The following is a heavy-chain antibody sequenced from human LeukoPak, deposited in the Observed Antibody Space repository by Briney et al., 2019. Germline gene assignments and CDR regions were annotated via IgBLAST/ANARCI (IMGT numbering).Heavy chain of an antibody. V-gene: IGHV1-2*02. J-gene: IGHJ3*02. CDR2: INPNSGGT. CDR3: ARADSGSYDAFDI. D-gene: IGHD3-10*01. CDR1: GYTFTGYY. Sequence: ASVKVSCKASGYTFTGYYMHWVRQAPGQGLEWMGWINPNSGGTNYAQKSQGRVTMTRDTSISTAYMELSRLRSDDTAVYYCARADSGSYDAFDIWGQGTMVTVSS.